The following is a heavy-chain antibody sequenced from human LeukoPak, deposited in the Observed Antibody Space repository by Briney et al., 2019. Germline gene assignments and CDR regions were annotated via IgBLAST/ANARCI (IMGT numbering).Heavy chain of an antibody. V-gene: IGHV3-30*02. CDR3: AKDQVVVVAAPDY. Sequence: PGGSLRLSCAASGFTFSSYGMHWVRQAPGKGLERVAFIRYDGSNKYYADSVKGRFTISRDNSKNTLYLQMNSLRAEDTAVYYCAKDQVVVVAAPDYWGQGTLVTVSS. CDR2: IRYDGSNK. D-gene: IGHD2-15*01. CDR1: GFTFSSYG. J-gene: IGHJ4*02.